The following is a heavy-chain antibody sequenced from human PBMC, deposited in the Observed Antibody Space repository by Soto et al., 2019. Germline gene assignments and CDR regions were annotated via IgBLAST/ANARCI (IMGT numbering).Heavy chain of an antibody. V-gene: IGHV3-48*02. CDR1: GFTFSSYS. CDR2: ISSSSSTI. Sequence: GGSLRLSCAASGFTFSSYSMNWVRQAPGKGLEWISYISSSSSTIYYADSVKGRFTISGDNAKNSLYLQMNSLRDEDTAVYYCARYLDLPYYYYYGMDVWGQGTTVTVSS. J-gene: IGHJ6*02. CDR3: ARYLDLPYYYYYGMDV.